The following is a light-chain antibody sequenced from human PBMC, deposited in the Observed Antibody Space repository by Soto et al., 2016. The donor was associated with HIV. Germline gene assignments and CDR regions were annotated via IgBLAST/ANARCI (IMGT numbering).Light chain of an antibody. Sequence: DIQMTQSPSTLSASVGDRVAISCRASQGISTYLAWYQHKPGKAPRLLISAASTLQSGVPSRFSASGSGTEFTLTIDSLQPEDFATYYCQKSATFGGGTKVEIK. CDR1: QGISTY. CDR3: QKSAT. V-gene: IGKV1-9*01. CDR2: AAS. J-gene: IGKJ4*01.